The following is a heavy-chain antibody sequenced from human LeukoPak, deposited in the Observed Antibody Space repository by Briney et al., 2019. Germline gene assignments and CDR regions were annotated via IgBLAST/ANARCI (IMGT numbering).Heavy chain of an antibody. V-gene: IGHV3-33*01. CDR2: IWYDGSNK. D-gene: IGHD1-26*01. CDR3: VRNLVGAAPT. Sequence: GRSLRLSCAASGFSFSNSGMHWVRQAPGKGLEWVAVIWYDGSNKDYADSVKGRFTISRDNSMNMLYLQMNSLRDEDTAVYYCVRNLVGAAPTWGQGTLVTVSS. CDR1: GFSFSNSG. J-gene: IGHJ5*02.